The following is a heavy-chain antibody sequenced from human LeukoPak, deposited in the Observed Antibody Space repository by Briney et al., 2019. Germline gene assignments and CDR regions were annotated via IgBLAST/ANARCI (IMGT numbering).Heavy chain of an antibody. CDR1: GYTFTTYG. D-gene: IGHD2-21*02. CDR3: ARAKLDDCGGVCDQYFQH. Sequence: ASVKVSCKASGYTFTTYGISWVRQAPGQGLEWMGWVSAYNGNTNYAQKLQGRVTMTTDTSANTAYMELGSLRSDDTAVYYCARAKLDDCGGVCDQYFQHWGQGTLVTVSS. CDR2: VSAYNGNT. V-gene: IGHV1-18*01. J-gene: IGHJ1*01.